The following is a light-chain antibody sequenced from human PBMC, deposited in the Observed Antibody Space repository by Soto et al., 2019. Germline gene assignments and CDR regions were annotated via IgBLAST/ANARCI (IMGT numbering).Light chain of an antibody. J-gene: IGLJ1*01. Sequence: QSALTQPASVSGSPGQSITISCTGTSSDVGGYNYVSWYQQHPGKAPKLMIYEVSNRPSGVSNRFSGSKSGNTASLPTSGLQDEDEADYYCRSYTSSRWVFGTGTKVTVL. CDR3: RSYTSSRWV. CDR1: SSDVGGYNY. CDR2: EVS. V-gene: IGLV2-14*01.